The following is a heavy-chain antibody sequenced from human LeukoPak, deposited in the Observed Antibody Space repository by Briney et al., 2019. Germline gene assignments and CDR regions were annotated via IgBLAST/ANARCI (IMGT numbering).Heavy chain of an antibody. CDR1: GFTFSNAW. J-gene: IGHJ4*02. D-gene: IGHD5-24*01. Sequence: GGSLRLSCAASGFTFSNAWMSWVRQAPGKGLEWVGRIKSKTDGGTTDYAAPVKGRFTISRDDSKNTLYLRMNSLKTEDTAVYYCTTDRGYNYHRGIIYYFDYWGQGTLVTVSS. CDR2: IKSKTDGGTT. CDR3: TTDRGYNYHRGIIYYFDY. V-gene: IGHV3-15*01.